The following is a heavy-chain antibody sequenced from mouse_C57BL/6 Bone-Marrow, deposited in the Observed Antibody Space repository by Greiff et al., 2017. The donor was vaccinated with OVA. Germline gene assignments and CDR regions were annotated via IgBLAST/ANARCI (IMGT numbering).Heavy chain of an antibody. J-gene: IGHJ1*03. D-gene: IGHD2-1*01. CDR1: GYTFTSYW. Sequence: QVQLQQPGAELVKPGASVKMSCKASGYTFTSYWITWVKQRPGPGLEWIGDIYPGSGSTNYNEKFKSKATLPVDTSSSTAYMQLNSLTSDDSAVDYCARNGNYLYFDVWGTGTTVTVSS. CDR2: IYPGSGST. CDR3: ARNGNYLYFDV. V-gene: IGHV1-55*01.